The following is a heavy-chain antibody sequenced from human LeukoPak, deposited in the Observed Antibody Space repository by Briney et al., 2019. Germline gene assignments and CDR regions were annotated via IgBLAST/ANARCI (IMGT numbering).Heavy chain of an antibody. Sequence: KPSETLSLTCAVSCASVNTGTYFWTWVRQPAGKALEWIGRFHTSEGTHYNPSLESRVTISMDTSKNHFSLEMTSVTAADTAVYYCASTVFGVTYNWLDPWGQGTLVTVSS. V-gene: IGHV4-61*02. CDR1: CASVNTGTYF. CDR3: ASTVFGVTYNWLDP. CDR2: FHTSEGT. D-gene: IGHD3-3*01. J-gene: IGHJ5*02.